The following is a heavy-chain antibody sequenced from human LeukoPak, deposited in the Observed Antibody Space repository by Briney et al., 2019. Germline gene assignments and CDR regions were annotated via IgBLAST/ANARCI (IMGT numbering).Heavy chain of an antibody. CDR1: GGSISYYY. CDR3: ARDPTMKDAFDI. Sequence: SETLSLTCTVSGGSISYYYWNWIRQPAGKGLEWIGRIYTSGSTNYNPSLKSRVTISVDTSKNQFSLKLSSVTAAGTAVYYCARDPTMKDAFDIWGQGTMVTVSS. J-gene: IGHJ3*02. D-gene: IGHD3-22*01. V-gene: IGHV4-4*07. CDR2: IYTSGST.